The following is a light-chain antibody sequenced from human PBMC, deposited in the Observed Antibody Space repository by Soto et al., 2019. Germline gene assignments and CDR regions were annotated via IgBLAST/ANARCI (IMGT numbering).Light chain of an antibody. V-gene: IGKV1-5*03. CDR1: QSISSW. CDR3: QPYKSYLRT. J-gene: IGKJ1*01. Sequence: DIQMTQSPSTLSASVGDRVTITCRASQSISSWLAWYQQKPGKAPKLLIYKASSLESGVPSRFSGSGSGTDFTLTISSLQPDDFATYYCQPYKSYLRTCGQGTKVDIK. CDR2: KAS.